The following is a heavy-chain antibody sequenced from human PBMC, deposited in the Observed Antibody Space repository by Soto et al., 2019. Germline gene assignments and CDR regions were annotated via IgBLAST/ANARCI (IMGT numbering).Heavy chain of an antibody. Sequence: QVQLVQSGAEVKKPGASVKVSCKASGYTFTSYYMHWVRQAPGQGLEWMGIINPSGGSTSYAQKFQGRVTMTRDTSTSTVYMELSSLRSEDTAVYYCARGGNRITIFGVVIITLFDYWGQGTLVTVSS. CDR3: ARGGNRITIFGVVIITLFDY. CDR2: INPSGGST. V-gene: IGHV1-46*03. D-gene: IGHD3-3*01. J-gene: IGHJ4*02. CDR1: GYTFTSYY.